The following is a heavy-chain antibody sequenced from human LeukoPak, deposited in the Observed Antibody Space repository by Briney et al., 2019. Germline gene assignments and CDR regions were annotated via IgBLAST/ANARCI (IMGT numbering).Heavy chain of an antibody. CDR3: TRDSTTFRFGY. CDR1: GFTFSSYG. D-gene: IGHD1-14*01. Sequence: PGGSLRLSCAASGFTFSSYGMYWVRQAPGKGLEWVANINQDGSEKYYVDSVKGRFAISRDNSRNTLYLQMNSLRAEDTAVYYCTRDSTTFRFGYWGQGTLVTVSS. V-gene: IGHV3-7*03. J-gene: IGHJ4*02. CDR2: INQDGSEK.